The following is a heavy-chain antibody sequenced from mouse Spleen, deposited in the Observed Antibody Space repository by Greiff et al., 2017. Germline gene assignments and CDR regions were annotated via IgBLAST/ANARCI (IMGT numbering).Heavy chain of an antibody. CDR3: ARDANRYFDV. D-gene: IGHD6-1*01. V-gene: IGHV5-6*01. J-gene: IGHJ1*01. CDR1: GFTFSSYG. Sequence: EVKLVESGGDLVKPGGSLKLSCAASGFTFSSYGMSWVRQTPDKRLEWVATISSGGSYTYYPDSVKGRFTISRDNAKNTLYLQMSSLKSEDTAMYYCARDANRYFDVWGAGTTVTVSS. CDR2: ISSGGSYT.